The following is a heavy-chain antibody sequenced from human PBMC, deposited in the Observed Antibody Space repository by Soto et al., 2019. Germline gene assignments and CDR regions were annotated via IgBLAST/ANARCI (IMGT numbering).Heavy chain of an antibody. CDR3: AREYEDLTSNFDY. D-gene: IGHD3-3*01. CDR2: ISSTTNYI. Sequence: RGSLRLSCAASGFTFTRYSMNWVRQAPGKGLEWVSSISSTTNYIYYGDSMKGRFTISRDNAKNSLYLEMNSLRAEDTAVYYCAREYEDLTSNFDYWGQGTLGTVSS. V-gene: IGHV3-21*06. CDR1: GFTFTRYS. J-gene: IGHJ4*02.